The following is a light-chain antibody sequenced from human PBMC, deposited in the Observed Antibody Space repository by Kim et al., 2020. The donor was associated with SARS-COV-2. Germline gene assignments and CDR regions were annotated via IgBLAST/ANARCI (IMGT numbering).Light chain of an antibody. CDR2: WAS. J-gene: IGKJ1*01. V-gene: IGKV4-1*01. CDR3: QQYYSPPQM. Sequence: ATISCKSSQSVFYTSNHKDYLAWFQQKPGQPPKLLIYWASIRETGVPDRFSGSGSGTDFSLTISGLQPEDVAIYYCQQYYSPPQMFGQGTKVDIK. CDR1: QSVFYTSNHKDY.